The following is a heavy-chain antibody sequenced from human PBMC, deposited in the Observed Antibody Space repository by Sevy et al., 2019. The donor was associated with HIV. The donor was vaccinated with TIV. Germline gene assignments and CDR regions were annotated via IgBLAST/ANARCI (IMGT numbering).Heavy chain of an antibody. J-gene: IGHJ4*02. Sequence: GGSLRLSCAASGFTFSSYAMSWVRQAPGKGLEWVSAISGSGGSTYYADSVKGRFTISRDNSKNTLYLQMISLRAEDTAVYYCASGNYYGSGSYYTAFDYWGQGTLVTVSS. CDR1: GFTFSSYA. CDR2: ISGSGGST. D-gene: IGHD3-10*01. V-gene: IGHV3-23*01. CDR3: ASGNYYGSGSYYTAFDY.